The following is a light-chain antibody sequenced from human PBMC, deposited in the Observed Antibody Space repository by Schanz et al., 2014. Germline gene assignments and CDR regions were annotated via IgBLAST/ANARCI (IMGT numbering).Light chain of an antibody. CDR2: DVT. CDR3: SSYTGSSTQV. V-gene: IGLV2-14*03. Sequence: QSALTQPASVSGSPGQSLTISCTGTSSDVGGYNYVSWYQQHPGKAPKLMIYDVTNRPSGVSNRFSGSKSGNTASLTISGLQAEDEADYYCSSYTGSSTQVFGGGTKLTVL. J-gene: IGLJ3*02. CDR1: SSDVGGYNY.